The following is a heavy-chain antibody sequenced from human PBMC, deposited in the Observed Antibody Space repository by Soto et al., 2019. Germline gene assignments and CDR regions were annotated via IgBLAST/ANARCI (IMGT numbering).Heavy chain of an antibody. V-gene: IGHV4-59*01. Sequence: ASEKLSLTCTVSGASIRNVYWRWFRQAPGKGLEWIGFIFHSGKAKYKHPLKSRVQISVDTSKNQFSLSLDPVTAADTAVYFCARAHAPTLPFDYWGQGTLVTVS. CDR3: ARAHAPTLPFDY. J-gene: IGHJ4*01. D-gene: IGHD2-15*01. CDR1: GASIRNVY. CDR2: IFHSGKA.